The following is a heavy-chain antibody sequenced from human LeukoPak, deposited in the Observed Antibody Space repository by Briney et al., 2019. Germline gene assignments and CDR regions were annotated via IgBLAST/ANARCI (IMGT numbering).Heavy chain of an antibody. CDR2: ISSTGGTA. V-gene: IGHV3-23*01. CDR3: ARDGESIAAAGTVPYYMDV. D-gene: IGHD6-13*01. J-gene: IGHJ6*03. Sequence: GGTLRLSCAASGFTFSSFGMSWVRQAPGKGLEWVSAISSTGGTAYYADSVKGRFTISRDNAKNSLYLQMNSLRAEDTALYYCARDGESIAAAGTVPYYMDVWGKGTTVTVSS. CDR1: GFTFSSFG.